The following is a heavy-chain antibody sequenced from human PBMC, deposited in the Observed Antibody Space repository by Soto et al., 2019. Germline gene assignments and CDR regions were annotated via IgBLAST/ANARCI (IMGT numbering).Heavy chain of an antibody. D-gene: IGHD3-22*01. Sequence: QPGGSLRLSCAASGFTFSSYWMHWVRQAPGKGLVWVSRINSDGSSTSYADSVKGRFTISRDNAKNTLYLQMNSLRAEDTAVYYCFSSGSLDAFDIWGQGTMVTVSS. CDR1: GFTFSSYW. J-gene: IGHJ3*02. V-gene: IGHV3-74*01. CDR3: FSSGSLDAFDI. CDR2: INSDGSST.